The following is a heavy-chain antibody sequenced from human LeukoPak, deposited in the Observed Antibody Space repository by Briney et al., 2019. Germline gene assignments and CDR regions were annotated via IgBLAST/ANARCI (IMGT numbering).Heavy chain of an antibody. CDR1: GGSIRSYY. D-gene: IGHD3-10*01. Sequence: PSETLSLTCTGSGGSIRSYYWSWLPQPPGKGLEWIGYIYYSGSTNYNTSLKRRVTISVDTDKNQFSLKLSSVTAADTAVYYCARVEEGYGSGRRENYYYYYMDVWGKGTTVTISS. V-gene: IGHV4-59*01. J-gene: IGHJ6*03. CDR3: ARVEEGYGSGRRENYYYYYMDV. CDR2: IYYSGST.